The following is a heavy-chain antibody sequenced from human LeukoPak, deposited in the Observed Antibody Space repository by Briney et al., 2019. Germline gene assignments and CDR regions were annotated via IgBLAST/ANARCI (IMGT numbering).Heavy chain of an antibody. CDR1: GGSFSGYY. V-gene: IGHV4-34*01. D-gene: IGHD5-24*01. J-gene: IGHJ4*02. CDR2: INHSGST. Sequence: SETLSLTCAVYGGSFSGYYWSWIRQPPGKGLEWIGEINHSGSTTYNPSLKSRVTISVDTSKNQFSLKLSSVTAADTAVYYCARDKRWLQSQFDYWGQGTLVTVSS. CDR3: ARDKRWLQSQFDY.